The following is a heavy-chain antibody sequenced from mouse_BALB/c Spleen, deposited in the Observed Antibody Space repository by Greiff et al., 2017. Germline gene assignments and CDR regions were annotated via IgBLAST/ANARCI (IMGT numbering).Heavy chain of an antibody. D-gene: IGHD2-3*01. CDR3: ARVGYDFDY. CDR2: INSNGGST. CDR1: GFTFSSYG. J-gene: IGHJ2*01. Sequence: EVQLVESGGGLVQPGGSLKLSCAASGFTFSSYGMSWVRQTPDKRLELVATINSNGGSTYYPDSVKGRFTISRDNAKNTLYLQMSSLKSEDTAMYYCARVGYDFDYWGQGTTLTVSS. V-gene: IGHV5-6-3*01.